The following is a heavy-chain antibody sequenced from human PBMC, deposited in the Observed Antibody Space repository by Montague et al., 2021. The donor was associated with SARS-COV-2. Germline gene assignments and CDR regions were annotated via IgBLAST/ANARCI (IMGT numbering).Heavy chain of an antibody. Sequence: SETLSLTCTVSGASINSYSWSWIRQPPGKGLEWIGHIYSSGITNYSPSLKSRVTISLDTSKSQFSLKLRSVTAADTAVYYCARRVVYSSDWSWCYFDYWGQGTLVTVSS. V-gene: IGHV4-59*08. CDR2: IYSSGIT. D-gene: IGHD6-13*01. J-gene: IGHJ4*02. CDR1: GASINSYS. CDR3: ARRVVYSSDWSWCYFDY.